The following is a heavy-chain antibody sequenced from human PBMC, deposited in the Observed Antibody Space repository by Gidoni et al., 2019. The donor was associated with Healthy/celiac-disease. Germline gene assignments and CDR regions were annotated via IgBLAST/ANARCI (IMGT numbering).Heavy chain of an antibody. V-gene: IGHV3-9*01. D-gene: IGHD2-15*01. Sequence: EVQLVESGGGLVQPGRSLRLSCAASGFTFDDYAMHWVRQAPGKGLGWFSGISWNSGSIGYADSVKGRFTISRDNAKNSLYLQMNSLRAEDTALYYCAKDKEGYCSGGSCPYYYYGMDVWGQGTTVTVSS. CDR3: AKDKEGYCSGGSCPYYYYGMDV. CDR2: ISWNSGSI. J-gene: IGHJ6*02. CDR1: GFTFDDYA.